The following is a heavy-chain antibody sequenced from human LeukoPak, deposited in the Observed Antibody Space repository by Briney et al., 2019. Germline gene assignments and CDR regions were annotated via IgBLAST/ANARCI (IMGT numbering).Heavy chain of an antibody. CDR2: ITWNGGGR. J-gene: IGHJ5*02. D-gene: IGHD4-17*01. Sequence: GGSLRLSCAASGFTFDEYSMHWVRQTPGKGLEWVSLITWNGGGRSYADSVRGRFTISRDNNKSSLYLQMNSLRAEDTAVYYCARPLTLSLRGWFDPWGQGTLVTVSS. V-gene: IGHV3-43*01. CDR3: ARPLTLSLRGWFDP. CDR1: GFTFDEYS.